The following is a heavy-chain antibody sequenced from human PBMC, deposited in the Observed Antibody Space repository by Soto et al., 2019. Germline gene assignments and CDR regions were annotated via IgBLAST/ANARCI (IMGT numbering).Heavy chain of an antibody. J-gene: IGHJ4*02. CDR1: GFTFRSYF. CDR3: AREGEPYSRGCRKCGAFDY. D-gene: IGHD6-13*01. V-gene: IGHV3-7*01. Sequence: EVQLVESGGGLVQPGGSLRLSCVASGFTFRSYFMSWVRQAPGKGLEWLANIKGDGSEKYYVDSVKGRFTISNDNAKNSLNLQMNNLEAEDTAVYYCAREGEPYSRGCRKCGAFDYWGQGTLVTVSS. CDR2: IKGDGSEK.